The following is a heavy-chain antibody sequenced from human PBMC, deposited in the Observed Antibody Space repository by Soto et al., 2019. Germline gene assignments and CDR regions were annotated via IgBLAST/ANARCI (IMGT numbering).Heavy chain of an antibody. Sequence: SETLSLTCTVSGGSVSSGSYYWSWIRQPPGKGLEWIGYIYYSGSTNYNPSLKSRVTISVDTSKNQFSLKLSSVTAADTAVYYCARAGVMTTVTPEDYWGQGTLVTVSS. D-gene: IGHD4-17*01. J-gene: IGHJ4*02. CDR2: IYYSGST. V-gene: IGHV4-61*01. CDR1: GGSVSSGSYY. CDR3: ARAGVMTTVTPEDY.